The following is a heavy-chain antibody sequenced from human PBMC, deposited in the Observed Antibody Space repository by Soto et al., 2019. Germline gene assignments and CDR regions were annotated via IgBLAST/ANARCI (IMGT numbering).Heavy chain of an antibody. D-gene: IGHD1-26*01. CDR3: ARPLVGATYYFDY. CDR2: IYYSGST. V-gene: IGHV4-39*01. CDR1: GGSISSSSYY. J-gene: IGHJ4*02. Sequence: SETLSLTCTVSGGSISSSSYYWTWIRQPPGKGLEWIGSIYYSGSTYYNPSLKSRVTISVDTSKNQFSLKLSSVTAADMAVYYCARPLVGATYYFDYWGQGTLVTVSS.